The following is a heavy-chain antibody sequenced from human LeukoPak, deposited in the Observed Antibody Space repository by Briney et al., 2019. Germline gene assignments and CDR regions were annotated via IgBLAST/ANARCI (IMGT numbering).Heavy chain of an antibody. V-gene: IGHV1-2*04. Sequence: ASVKVSCKASGYTFTGYYMHWVRQAPGQGLEWMGWINPNSGGTNYAQKFQGWVTMTRDTSISTAYMELSRLRSDDTAVYYCARDPEIPGYSSGWYFDYWGQGTLVTVSS. CDR1: GYTFTGYY. D-gene: IGHD6-19*01. CDR3: ARDPEIPGYSSGWYFDY. J-gene: IGHJ4*02. CDR2: INPNSGGT.